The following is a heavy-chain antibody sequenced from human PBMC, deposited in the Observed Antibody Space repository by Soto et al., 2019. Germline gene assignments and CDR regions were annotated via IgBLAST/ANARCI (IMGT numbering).Heavy chain of an antibody. CDR3: ARDNNGFNKDFDI. Sequence: QLQLQESGPGLVRPSQTLSLTCSVSGGSITSGGYYWVWIRQLPGKGLEWVAYVYSSGRTYYNPSLESRLSISLDTSKNQLSLILRSVTVADTAIYYCARDNNGFNKDFDIWGQGAMVTVSS. CDR2: VYSSGRT. D-gene: IGHD5-12*01. V-gene: IGHV4-31*03. J-gene: IGHJ3*02. CDR1: GGSITSGGYY.